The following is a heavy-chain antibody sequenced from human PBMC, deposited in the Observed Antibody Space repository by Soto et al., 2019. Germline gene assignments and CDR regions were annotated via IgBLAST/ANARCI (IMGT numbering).Heavy chain of an antibody. CDR3: ARGMFYYDSSGPPRGMDV. J-gene: IGHJ6*02. V-gene: IGHV4-59*01. Sequence: PSETLSLTCTVSGCSISSYYWSWIRQPPGKGLEWIGYIYYSGSTNYNPSLKSRVTISVDTSKNQFSLKLSSVTAADTAVYYWARGMFYYDSSGPPRGMDVWGQGTTVTVSS. D-gene: IGHD3-22*01. CDR1: GCSISSYY. CDR2: IYYSGST.